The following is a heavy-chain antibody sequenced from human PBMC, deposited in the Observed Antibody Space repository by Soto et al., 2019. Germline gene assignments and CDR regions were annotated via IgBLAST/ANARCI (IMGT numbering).Heavy chain of an antibody. V-gene: IGHV3-66*04. J-gene: IGHJ4*02. Sequence: EVQLVESGGGLVQPGGSLRLSCAASGFTVSNLYMTWVRQAPGKGLQWVAVISSGGSTYYADSVKGRFTISRDNSKNTLYLEMNSLRAEDTAVYYCARHTLGGAYDFLHGGQGTLVTVSS. D-gene: IGHD3-3*01. CDR2: ISSGGST. CDR1: GFTVSNLY. CDR3: ARHTLGGAYDFLH.